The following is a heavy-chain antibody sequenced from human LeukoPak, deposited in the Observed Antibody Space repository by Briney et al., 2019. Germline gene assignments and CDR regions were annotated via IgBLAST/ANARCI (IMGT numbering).Heavy chain of an antibody. CDR3: ARGRVGATTGFDY. V-gene: IGHV1-2*06. D-gene: IGHD1-26*01. CDR2: INPNSGDT. Sequence: ASVKVSCKASGYTFTGYHMHWVRQAPGQGLEWMGRINPNSGDTNYAQKFQGRVTMTRDTSISTAYMELSRLRSDDTAVYYCARGRVGATTGFDYWGQGTLVTVSS. J-gene: IGHJ4*02. CDR1: GYTFTGYH.